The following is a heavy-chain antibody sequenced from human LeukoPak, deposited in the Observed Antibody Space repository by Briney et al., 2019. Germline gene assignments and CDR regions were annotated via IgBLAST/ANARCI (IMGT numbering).Heavy chain of an antibody. V-gene: IGHV5-51*01. CDR3: ARPRLPVDTAHGDGYFDY. D-gene: IGHD5-18*01. CDR2: IYPGDSDT. CDR1: GYSFTSYW. J-gene: IGHJ4*02. Sequence: PGESLKISCKGSGYSFTSYWIGWVRQMPGKGLEWMGIIYPGDSDTRYSPSFQGQVTISADKSISTAYLQWSSLKASDTAMYYCARPRLPVDTAHGDGYFDYWGQGTLVTVSS.